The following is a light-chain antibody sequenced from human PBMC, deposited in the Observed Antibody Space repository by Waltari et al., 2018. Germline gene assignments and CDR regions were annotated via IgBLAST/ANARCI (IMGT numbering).Light chain of an antibody. CDR2: DVS. J-gene: IGLJ3*02. CDR1: SSDAGGYNY. Sequence: QSALTQPRSVSGSPGQSVTLSCPGTSSDAGGYNYVSCYQQHPGKAPKLLIYDVSKRPSGVPDRFSGSKSGNTASLTISGLQAEDEADYYCCSYAGSYTYWVFGGGTKLTVL. V-gene: IGLV2-11*01. CDR3: CSYAGSYTYWV.